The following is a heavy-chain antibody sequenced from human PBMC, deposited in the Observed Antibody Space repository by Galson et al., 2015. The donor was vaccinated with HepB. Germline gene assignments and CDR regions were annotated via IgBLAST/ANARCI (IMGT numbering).Heavy chain of an antibody. D-gene: IGHD1-26*01. V-gene: IGHV3-23*01. Sequence: SLRLSCAASGFTFSSYAMRWVRQAPGEGLEWVSVISGSGGTTYYADSVKGRFTISRDNSKNTLYLQMNSLRAEDTAVYYCAKDPYLVGGTTGWFDPWGQGTLVTVSS. J-gene: IGHJ5*02. CDR3: AKDPYLVGGTTGWFDP. CDR2: ISGSGGTT. CDR1: GFTFSSYA.